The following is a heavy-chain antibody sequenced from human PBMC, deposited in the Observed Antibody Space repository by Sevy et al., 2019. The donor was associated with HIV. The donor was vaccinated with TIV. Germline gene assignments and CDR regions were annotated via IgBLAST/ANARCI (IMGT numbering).Heavy chain of an antibody. D-gene: IGHD3-22*01. CDR1: GFTFGDYA. J-gene: IGHJ4*02. V-gene: IGHV3-49*03. CDR2: IRSKAYGGTT. CDR3: TRSGQPPYYYDSSGYYGVPDY. Sequence: GSLRLSCTASGFTFGDYAMSWFRQAPGKGLEWVGFIRSKAYGGTTEYAASVKGRFTISRDDSKSIAYLQMNSLKTEDTAVYYCTRSGQPPYYYDSSGYYGVPDYWGQGTLVTVSS.